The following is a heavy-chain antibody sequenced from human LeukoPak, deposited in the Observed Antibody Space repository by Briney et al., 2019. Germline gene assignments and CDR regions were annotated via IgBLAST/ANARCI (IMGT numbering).Heavy chain of an antibody. J-gene: IGHJ6*03. V-gene: IGHV1-69*06. CDR1: GGTFSSYA. CDR3: ARSYYYGSGSYYNRVNYYMDV. D-gene: IGHD3-10*01. Sequence: ASVKVSCKASGGTFSSYAISWVRQAPGQGLEWMGGIIPIFGTANYAQKFQGRVTVTADKSTSTAYMELSSLRSEDTAVYYCARSYYYGSGSYYNRVNYYMDVWGKGTTVTVSS. CDR2: IIPIFGTA.